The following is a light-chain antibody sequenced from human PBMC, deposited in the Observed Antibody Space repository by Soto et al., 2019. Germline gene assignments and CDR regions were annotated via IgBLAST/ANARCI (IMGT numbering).Light chain of an antibody. V-gene: IGLV2-14*03. CDR2: GVT. Sequence: QSVLTQPASVSGSPGQSITISCTGTSSDIGFYNYVSWYQQYPGKAPNLLIYGVTNRPSGVSYRFSGSKSGSTASLTISGLRDEDEAHYYCILYSTSSFYVLGSAT. CDR1: SSDIGFYNY. CDR3: ILYSTSSFYV. J-gene: IGLJ1*01.